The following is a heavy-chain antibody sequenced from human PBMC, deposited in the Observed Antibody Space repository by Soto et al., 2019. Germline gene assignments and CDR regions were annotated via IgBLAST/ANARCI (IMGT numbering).Heavy chain of an antibody. CDR2: IYYSGSL. CDR1: GDSINSGDNY. CDR3: ARMVKGHDDGDYDHFDY. V-gene: IGHV4-31*03. D-gene: IGHD4-17*01. J-gene: IGHJ4*02. Sequence: QVQLQESGPGLVKPSQTLSITCTVSGDSINSGDNYWSWIRQHPGKGLEWIGYIYYSGSLYYNPALKSRLLISVDTSKNQFSLEVSYVTAADTAIYYCARMVKGHDDGDYDHFDYWGQGILVSVSS.